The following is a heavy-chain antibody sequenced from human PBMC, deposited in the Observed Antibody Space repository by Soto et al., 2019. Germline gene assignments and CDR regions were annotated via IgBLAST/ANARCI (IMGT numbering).Heavy chain of an antibody. CDR2: ISAFNVNT. D-gene: IGHD6-19*01. CDR1: GYTFTSYG. J-gene: IGHJ5*02. CDR3: ARCDLGSGWYFTWFDP. V-gene: IGHV1-18*01. Sequence: GASVKVSCKASGYTFTSYGISRVRQAPGQGLEWMGWISAFNVNTNYAQKLQCRDTMTTDTSTSTAYMELRSLRYDDTAVYYCARCDLGSGWYFTWFDPWGQGTLVTVSS.